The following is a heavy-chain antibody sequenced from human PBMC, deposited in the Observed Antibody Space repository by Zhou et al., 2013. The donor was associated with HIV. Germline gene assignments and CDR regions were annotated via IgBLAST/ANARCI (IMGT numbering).Heavy chain of an antibody. CDR3: GTGSAFDI. CDR1: GFTFGNFY. V-gene: IGHV3-15*02. Sequence: EVQLVESGGALVKPGGSLRLSCVASGFTFGNFYMTWGRQAPGKGLEWVGRIKREIDGVTTEYAAPVKGRFTLSRDDSKDTLYLDMDSLKTEDTAMYYCGTGSAFDIWGLGTMVIVSS. J-gene: IGHJ3*02. CDR2: IKREIDGVTT. D-gene: IGHD2-8*02.